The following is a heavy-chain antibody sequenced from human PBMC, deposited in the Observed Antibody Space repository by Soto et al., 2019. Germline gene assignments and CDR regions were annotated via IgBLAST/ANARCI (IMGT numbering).Heavy chain of an antibody. CDR2: IYYSGST. Sequence: SETLSLTCTVSGGSISSYYGSWIRQPPGKGLEWIGYIYYSGSTNYNPSLKSRVTISVDTSKNQFSLKLSSVTAADTAVYYCARLVGVPAASYYFDSWGQGTLVTVPS. V-gene: IGHV4-59*08. D-gene: IGHD2-2*01. CDR1: GGSISSYY. J-gene: IGHJ4*02. CDR3: ARLVGVPAASYYFDS.